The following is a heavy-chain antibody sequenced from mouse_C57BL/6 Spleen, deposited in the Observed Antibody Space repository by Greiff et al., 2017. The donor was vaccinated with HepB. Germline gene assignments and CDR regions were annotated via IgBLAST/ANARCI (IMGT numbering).Heavy chain of an antibody. CDR2: ISYDGSN. V-gene: IGHV3-6*01. Sequence: VQLQQSGPGLVKPSQSLSLTCSVTGYSITSGYYWNWIRQFPGNKLEWMGYISYDGSNNYNPSLKNRISITRDTSKNQFFLKLNSVTTEDTATYYCARDGGSKGSMDYWGQGTSVTVSS. J-gene: IGHJ4*01. CDR3: ARDGGSKGSMDY. CDR1: GYSITSGYY.